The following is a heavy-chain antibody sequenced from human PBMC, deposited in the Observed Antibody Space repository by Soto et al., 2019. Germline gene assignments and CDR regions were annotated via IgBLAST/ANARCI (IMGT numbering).Heavy chain of an antibody. J-gene: IGHJ6*02. CDR3: ARGYASSESYRYYYYGMDV. V-gene: IGHV1-3*01. D-gene: IGHD3-10*01. CDR2: INAGNGNT. CDR1: GYTFTSYA. Sequence: ASVKVSCKASGYTFTSYAMHWVRQAPGQRLEWMGWINAGNGNTKYSQKFQGRVTITRDTSASTAYMELSSLRSEDTAVYYCARGYASSESYRYYYYGMDVRGQGTTVTVSS.